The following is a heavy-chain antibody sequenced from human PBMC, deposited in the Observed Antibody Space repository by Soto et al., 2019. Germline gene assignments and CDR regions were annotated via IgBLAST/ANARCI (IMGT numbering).Heavy chain of an antibody. CDR3: ARDEGVASGN. V-gene: IGHV1-3*04. CDR2: INTANDDT. CDR1: GYTFSSSP. D-gene: IGHD5-12*01. J-gene: IGHJ4*02. Sequence: VASVKVSCKASGYTFSSSPLHWVRQAPGQRPEWMGWINTANDDTKYSQKFQDRVTLTRDTSASTAYMEVSSLTPEDTAVYYCARDEGVASGNWGQGTLVTV.